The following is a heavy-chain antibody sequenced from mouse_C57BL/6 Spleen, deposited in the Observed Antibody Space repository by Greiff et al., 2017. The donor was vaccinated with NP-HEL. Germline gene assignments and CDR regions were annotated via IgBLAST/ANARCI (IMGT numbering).Heavy chain of an antibody. Sequence: QVQLKESGPGLVQPSQSLSITCTVSGFSLTSYGVHWVRQSPGKGLEWLGVIWSGGSTDYNAACISRLSISKDNSKSQVFFKMNSLQADDTAIYYCASKRYYGSSYGYAMDYWGQGTSVTVSS. CDR3: ASKRYYGSSYGYAMDY. CDR1: GFSLTSYG. J-gene: IGHJ4*01. V-gene: IGHV2-2*01. CDR2: IWSGGST. D-gene: IGHD1-1*01.